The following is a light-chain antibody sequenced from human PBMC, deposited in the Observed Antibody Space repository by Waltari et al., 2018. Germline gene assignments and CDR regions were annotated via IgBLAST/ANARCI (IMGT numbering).Light chain of an antibody. CDR2: AAS. Sequence: DIQIIQSPSSLSASVGDRVTITCRASQDISNSLAWYQQKPGKVPKLLISAASTLQSGVPSRFSGSGSGTDFTLTIGSLQPEDVATYYCQKYNSVPYTFGQGTKLEIK. V-gene: IGKV1-27*01. J-gene: IGKJ2*01. CDR3: QKYNSVPYT. CDR1: QDISNS.